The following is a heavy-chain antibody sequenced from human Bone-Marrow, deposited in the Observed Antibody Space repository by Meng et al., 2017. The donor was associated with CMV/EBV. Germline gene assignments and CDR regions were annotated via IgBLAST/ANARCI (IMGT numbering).Heavy chain of an antibody. CDR2: IYYSGST. Sequence: SETLSLTCTVSGGSISSSSYYWGWIRQPPGKGLEWIGSIYYSGSTNYNPSLKSRVTISVDTSKNQFSLKLSSVTAADTAVYYCARGHPSSSGWYRDYWGQGTLVTVPS. D-gene: IGHD6-19*01. J-gene: IGHJ4*02. V-gene: IGHV4-39*07. CDR3: ARGHPSSSGWYRDY. CDR1: GGSISSSSYY.